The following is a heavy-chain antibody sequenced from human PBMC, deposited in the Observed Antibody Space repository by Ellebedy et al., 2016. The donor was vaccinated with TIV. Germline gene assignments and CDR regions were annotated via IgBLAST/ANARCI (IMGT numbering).Heavy chain of an antibody. CDR1: GGSISSGDYA. Sequence: MPSETLSLTCSVSGGSISSGDYALTWIRQPPGKGLEWIWFIYDSGSTDSHPSLKSRVAMSVDPSKNQFSLKLTSVTAADTAVYYCARATSVGFDPWGQGTLVTVSS. V-gene: IGHV4-30-4*01. CDR3: ARATSVGFDP. D-gene: IGHD3-16*01. CDR2: IYDSGST. J-gene: IGHJ5*02.